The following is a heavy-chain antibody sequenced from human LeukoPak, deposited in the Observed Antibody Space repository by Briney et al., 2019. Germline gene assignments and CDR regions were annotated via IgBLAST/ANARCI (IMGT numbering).Heavy chain of an antibody. CDR3: ARSAGRSFGNWFDP. V-gene: IGHV3-7*01. Sequence: PGGSLRLSCAASGFIFTNYFMSWVRQAPGKGLEWVASIKHDGSEKYYVDSVRGRFTISRDNTMNSLYLQMSSLRAEDTAVYYCARSAGRSFGNWFDPWGQGTLVTVSS. CDR2: IKHDGSEK. J-gene: IGHJ5*02. CDR1: GFIFTNYF. D-gene: IGHD3-10*01.